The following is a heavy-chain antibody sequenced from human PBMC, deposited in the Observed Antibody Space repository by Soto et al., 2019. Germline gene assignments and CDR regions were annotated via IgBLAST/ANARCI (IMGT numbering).Heavy chain of an antibody. CDR3: ARGDVVLMVSDP. D-gene: IGHD2-8*01. V-gene: IGHV4-31*03. CDR2: IYYSGST. Sequence: SETLSLTCTVSGGSISSGGYCWSWIRQHPGKGLEWIGYIYYSGSTYYNPSLKSRVTISVDTSKNQFSLKLSSVTAADTAVYYCARGDVVLMVSDPWGQGTLVTVSS. CDR1: GGSISSGGYC. J-gene: IGHJ5*02.